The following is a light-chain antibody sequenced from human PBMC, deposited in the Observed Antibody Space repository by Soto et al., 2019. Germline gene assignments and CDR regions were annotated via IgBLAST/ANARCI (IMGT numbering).Light chain of an antibody. CDR1: SSDVGNYNY. CDR3: SSYTSSSTYV. Sequence: QSALTQPASWSGSPGQSITISCTGTSSDVGNYNYVSWYQQHPGKAPKLMIHDVSNRPSGVSNRFSGSKSGNTASLTISGLQAEDEADYYCSSYTSSSTYVFGTGTKVTVL. J-gene: IGLJ1*01. V-gene: IGLV2-14*01. CDR2: DVS.